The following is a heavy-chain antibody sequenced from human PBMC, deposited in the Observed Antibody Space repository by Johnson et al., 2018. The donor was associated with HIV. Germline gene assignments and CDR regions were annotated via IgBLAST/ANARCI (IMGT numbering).Heavy chain of an antibody. D-gene: IGHD1-26*01. J-gene: IGHJ3*02. CDR2: ISWNSGSI. Sequence: MHWVRQAPGKGLEWVSGISWNSGSIGYADSMKGRFTISRDNAKNSLYLHMNSLRAEDTAVYYCARDRVGATAFDMWGQGTMVTVSS. V-gene: IGHV3-9*01. CDR3: ARDRVGATAFDM.